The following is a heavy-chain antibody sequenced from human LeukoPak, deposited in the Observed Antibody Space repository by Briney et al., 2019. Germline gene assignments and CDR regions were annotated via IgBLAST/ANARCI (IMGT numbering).Heavy chain of an antibody. V-gene: IGHV3-21*01. Sequence: PGGSLRLSCEASGFTFSTYSMNWVRQAPGKGLEWVSSISSSSSYIYYADSLKGRFTISRDNAKNSLYLQMNSLRVEDAAVYYCAKSARVGVTVLVNFDYWGQGTLVTVSS. J-gene: IGHJ4*02. CDR3: AKSARVGVTVLVNFDY. CDR2: ISSSSSYI. CDR1: GFTFSTYS. D-gene: IGHD1-26*01.